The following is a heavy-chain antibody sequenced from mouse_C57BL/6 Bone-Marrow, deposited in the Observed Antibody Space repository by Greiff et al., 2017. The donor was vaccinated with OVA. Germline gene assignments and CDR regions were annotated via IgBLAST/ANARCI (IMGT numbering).Heavy chain of an antibody. D-gene: IGHD2-3*01. CDR2: ISSGSSTI. CDR3: ARAFYDGYSYYLDY. J-gene: IGHJ2*01. CDR1: GFTFSDYG. Sequence: EVKLVESGGGLVKPGGSLKLSCAASGFTFSDYGMHWVRQAPEKGLEWVAYISSGSSTIYYADTVKGRFTISRDNAKNTLFLQMTSLRSEDTAMYYCARAFYDGYSYYLDYWGQGTTLTVSS. V-gene: IGHV5-17*01.